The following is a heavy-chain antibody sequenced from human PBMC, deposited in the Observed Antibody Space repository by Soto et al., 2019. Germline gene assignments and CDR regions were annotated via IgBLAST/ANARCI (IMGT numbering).Heavy chain of an antibody. CDR3: AGLIEDDILTGLWGGYGMDV. Sequence: GASVKVSCKACGCTFSSYAISWVRQAPGQGLEWMGGIIPIFGTANYAQKFQGRVTITADESTSTAYMELSSLRSEDTAVYYCAGLIEDDILTGLWGGYGMDVWGQGTTVTVSS. CDR1: GCTFSSYA. D-gene: IGHD3-9*01. V-gene: IGHV1-69*13. CDR2: IIPIFGTA. J-gene: IGHJ6*02.